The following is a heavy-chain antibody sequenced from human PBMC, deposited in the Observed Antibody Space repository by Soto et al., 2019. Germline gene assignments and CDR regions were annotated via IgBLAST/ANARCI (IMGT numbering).Heavy chain of an antibody. J-gene: IGHJ5*02. CDR3: SRGGDHATTPAHP. Sequence: QLQLQESGPGLVKPSQTLSLTCIVSGASISSGCYYYHWLRQHPGKGLEWFGYGFHSGSTYYNPPLSSRVTMSADTSKNQCSWKLTSVTAADTAGYYCSRGGDHATTPAHPWCQGILVTVSS. V-gene: IGHV4-31*03. D-gene: IGHD1-26*01. CDR1: GASISSGCYY. CDR2: GFHSGST.